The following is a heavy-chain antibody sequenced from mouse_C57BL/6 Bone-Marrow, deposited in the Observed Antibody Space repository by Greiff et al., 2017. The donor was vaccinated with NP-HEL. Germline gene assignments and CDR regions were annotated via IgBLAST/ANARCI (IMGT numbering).Heavy chain of an antibody. CDR1: GFTFSSYG. J-gene: IGHJ2*01. Sequence: EVKLVESGGDLVKPGGSLKPSCAASGFTFSSYGMSWVRQTPDKRLEWVATTSSGGSYTYYPDSVKGRFTISRDNAKNTLYLQMSSLNSEDTAMYYCAINYYGAYWGQGTTLTVSS. CDR2: TSSGGSYT. V-gene: IGHV5-6*02. CDR3: AINYYGAY.